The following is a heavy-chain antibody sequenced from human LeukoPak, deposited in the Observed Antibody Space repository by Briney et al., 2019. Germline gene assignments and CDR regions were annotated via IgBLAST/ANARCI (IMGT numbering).Heavy chain of an antibody. Sequence: SETLSLTCTVSGDSTSNPFWSWIRQPAGKGLEWIGRIYTDGSTNSNPSLRSRLTISLDTSKNQFSLKLTSVTAADTAVYFCARAPSGCGGTCAFDYWGQGTLVTVSS. CDR1: GDSTSNPF. D-gene: IGHD2-15*01. J-gene: IGHJ4*02. CDR2: IYTDGST. CDR3: ARAPSGCGGTCAFDY. V-gene: IGHV4-4*07.